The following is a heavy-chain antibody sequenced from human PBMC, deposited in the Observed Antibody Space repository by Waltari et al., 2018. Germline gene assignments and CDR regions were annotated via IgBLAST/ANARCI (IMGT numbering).Heavy chain of an antibody. J-gene: IGHJ3*02. CDR1: GGPISSYY. CDR3: ARAKMPYSYALRGAFDI. V-gene: IGHV4-59*01. Sequence: QVQLQESGPGLVKPSETLSLTCTVSGGPISSYYWSWIRQPPGKGLEWIWYIYYSGSTNYNPSLKSRVTISVDTSKNQFSLKLSSVTAADTAVYYCARAKMPYSYALRGAFDIWGQGTMVTVSS. D-gene: IGHD5-18*01. CDR2: IYYSGST.